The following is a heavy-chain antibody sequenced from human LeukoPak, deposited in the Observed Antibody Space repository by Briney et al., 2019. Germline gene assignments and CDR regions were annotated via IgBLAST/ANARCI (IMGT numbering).Heavy chain of an antibody. Sequence: GASVKVSCKASGYTFTCYGISGVRQAPGQGLEWMGWISAYNGNTNYAQKLQGRVTMTTDTSTSTAYMELRSLRSDDTAVYYCARAWSGIVGATGPFDIWGQGTMVTVSS. D-gene: IGHD1-26*01. CDR2: ISAYNGNT. CDR3: ARAWSGIVGATGPFDI. CDR1: GYTFTCYG. V-gene: IGHV1-18*01. J-gene: IGHJ3*02.